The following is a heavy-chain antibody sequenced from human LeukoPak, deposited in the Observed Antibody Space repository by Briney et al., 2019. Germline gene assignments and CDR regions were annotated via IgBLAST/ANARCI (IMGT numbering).Heavy chain of an antibody. CDR3: ARCLIKGPFPYDY. D-gene: IGHD3-16*01. J-gene: IGHJ4*02. CDR2: INPNSGGT. CDR1: GYTFTGYY. Sequence: GASVKVSCKASGYTFTGYYTHWVRQAPGQGLEWMGWINPNSGGTDYAQKFQGRVTMTRDTSISTAYMELSRLRSDDTAVYYCARCLIKGPFPYDYWGQGTPVTVSS. V-gene: IGHV1-2*02.